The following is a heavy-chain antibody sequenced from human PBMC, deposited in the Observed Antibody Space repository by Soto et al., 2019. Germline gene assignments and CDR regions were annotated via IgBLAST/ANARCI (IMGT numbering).Heavy chain of an antibody. J-gene: IGHJ6*02. D-gene: IGHD2-2*01. Sequence: SETLSLTCIVSGDSTSPYYWTWIRQPPGKGLEWIGHIYYSGSPNYNPSLKSRVTISVDTSKSQFSLKLSSVTAADTAVYYCARRFLGYCISTSCSRLYYSYYGMDVWGQGTTVTVSS. CDR1: GDSTSPYY. CDR3: ARRFLGYCISTSCSRLYYSYYGMDV. CDR2: IYYSGSP. V-gene: IGHV4-59*01.